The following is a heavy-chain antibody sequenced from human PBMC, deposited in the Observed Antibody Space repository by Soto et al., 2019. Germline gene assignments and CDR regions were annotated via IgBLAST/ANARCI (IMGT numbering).Heavy chain of an antibody. CDR1: GFTFSSYA. V-gene: IGHV3-23*01. D-gene: IGHD2-2*02. Sequence: EVQLLESGGGLVQPGGSLRLSCAASGFTFSSYAMSWVRQAPGKGLEWVSAISGSGGSTYYADSVKGRFTISRDNSKNTLYLQRNSLRAEDTAVYYCAKVRGQLGVVPAAIRYYFDYWGQGTLVTVSS. CDR2: ISGSGGST. CDR3: AKVRGQLGVVPAAIRYYFDY. J-gene: IGHJ4*02.